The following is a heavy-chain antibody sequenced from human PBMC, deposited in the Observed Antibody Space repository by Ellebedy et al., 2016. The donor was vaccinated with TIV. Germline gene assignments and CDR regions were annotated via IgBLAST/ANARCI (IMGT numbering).Heavy chain of an antibody. CDR2: IDPSDSYT. V-gene: IGHV5-10-1*01. Sequence: PGGSLRLSCQVSGYTFSSYWISWVRQMPGKGLEWMGRIDPSDSYTNYSPSFQGHVTMSVDKSISTAYLQWSSLKASDTAMYYCARLPRGVDAFDIWGQGTMVTVSS. J-gene: IGHJ3*02. CDR1: GYTFSSYW. CDR3: ARLPRGVDAFDI. D-gene: IGHD3-16*01.